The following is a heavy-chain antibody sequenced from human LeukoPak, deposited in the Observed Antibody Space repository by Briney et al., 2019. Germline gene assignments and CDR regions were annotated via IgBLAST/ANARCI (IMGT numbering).Heavy chain of an antibody. CDR2: IYYSGST. CDR1: GGSISSSSYY. Sequence: SETLSLTCTVSGGSISSSSYYWSWIRQHPGKGLEWIGYIYYSGSTYYNPSLKSRVTISVDTSKNQFSLKLSSVTAADTAVYYCARDGNFYGSGTRRNWFDPWGQGTLVTVSS. D-gene: IGHD3-10*01. CDR3: ARDGNFYGSGTRRNWFDP. J-gene: IGHJ5*02. V-gene: IGHV4-31*03.